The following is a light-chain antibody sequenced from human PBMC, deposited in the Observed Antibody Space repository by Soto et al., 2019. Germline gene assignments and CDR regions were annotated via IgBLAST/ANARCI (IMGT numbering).Light chain of an antibody. CDR2: SNN. Sequence: QSVLTQPPSASGTPGQRVTISCSGSSSNIGSNTVNWYQQHPGTAPKLLIYSNNQRPSGVPDRFSGSKSGTSASLAISGLQSEDEDDYYCAAWDDSLNGYVFGTGTKLTVL. J-gene: IGLJ1*01. CDR3: AAWDDSLNGYV. V-gene: IGLV1-44*01. CDR1: SSNIGSNT.